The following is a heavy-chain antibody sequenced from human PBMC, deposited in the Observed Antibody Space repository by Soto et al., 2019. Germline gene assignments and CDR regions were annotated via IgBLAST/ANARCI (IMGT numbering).Heavy chain of an antibody. D-gene: IGHD6-19*01. CDR1: GDTVTKYG. J-gene: IGHJ4*02. CDR2: ISFYNGHT. V-gene: IGHV1-18*01. Sequence: QVQLVQSGGEVKKPGASVKVSCKASGDTVTKYGIIWVRQAPGQGLEWLGWISFYNGHTNYALKFQDRITFTTYTSTRTASMELRSLTSDDKAVYYCASATSIAVAGKETWGQGTLVTVSS. CDR3: ASATSIAVAGKET.